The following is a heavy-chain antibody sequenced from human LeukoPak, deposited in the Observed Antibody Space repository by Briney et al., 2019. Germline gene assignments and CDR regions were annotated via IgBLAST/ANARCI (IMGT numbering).Heavy chain of an antibody. CDR1: GLTARSNY. CDR3: ARVAAAGPMDV. CDR2: IYSGAGT. Sequence: GGSLRLSCAASGLTARSNYMSWVRQAPGKGLECVSIIYSGAGTSYADSVKGRFTISRDNSKSTLYLQMNSLRAEDTAVYYCARVAAAGPMDVWGKGTTVTVSS. J-gene: IGHJ6*04. D-gene: IGHD6-13*01. V-gene: IGHV3-66*02.